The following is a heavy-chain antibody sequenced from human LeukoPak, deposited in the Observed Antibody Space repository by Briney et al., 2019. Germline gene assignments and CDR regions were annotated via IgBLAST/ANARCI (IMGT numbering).Heavy chain of an antibody. D-gene: IGHD6-19*01. CDR2: INPSGGST. CDR3: ARVGAAAGTPWYSSGWYIDY. CDR1: GYTFTRYY. V-gene: IGHV1-46*01. Sequence: ASVKVSCKASGYTFTRYYMHWVRQAPRQGLDRMGIINPSGGSTSYAQKFQGRVTMTRDMSTSTVYMELSSVRSEDTAVYYCARVGAAAGTPWYSSGWYIDYWGQGTLVTVSS. J-gene: IGHJ4*02.